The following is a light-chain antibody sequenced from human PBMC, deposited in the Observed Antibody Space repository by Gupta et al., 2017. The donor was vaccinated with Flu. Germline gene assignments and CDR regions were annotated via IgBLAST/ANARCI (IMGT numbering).Light chain of an antibody. J-gene: IGLJ2*01. Sequence: SSALTQDPAVSVALGQTVRITCQGDSLRNSYASWYQQKPGQAPVLVIYAKNIRPSAIPARFSGSGTGNTASLTITGVQAAEEADYYCNSRDSIDNHQSVFGGGTKLTVL. V-gene: IGLV3-19*01. CDR3: NSRDSIDNHQSV. CDR2: AKN. CDR1: SLRNSY.